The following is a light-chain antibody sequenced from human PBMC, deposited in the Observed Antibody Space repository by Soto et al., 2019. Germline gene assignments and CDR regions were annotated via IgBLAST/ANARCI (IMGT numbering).Light chain of an antibody. J-gene: IGKJ3*01. CDR2: DAS. CDR1: QSVSNTY. CDR3: QQYGRSPGLFT. V-gene: IGKV3-20*01. Sequence: EIVLTQSPGTLSLSPGERATLSCRASQSVSNTYLAWYQQKPGQAPRLLIYDASSRATGIPDRFSGSGSGTDVTLNISRLEPEDFAVYYCQQYGRSPGLFTFGPGTKVDIK.